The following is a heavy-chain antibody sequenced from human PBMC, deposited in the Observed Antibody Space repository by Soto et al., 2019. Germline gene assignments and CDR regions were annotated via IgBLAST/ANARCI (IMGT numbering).Heavy chain of an antibody. CDR3: ARVAVAVRPRWYNWFDP. CDR2: MNPNGGET. CDR1: GYTFSDYD. V-gene: IGHV1-8*02. J-gene: IGHJ5*02. D-gene: IGHD6-19*01. Sequence: QEPLVQSGAEVKKPGASVKVSCKTSGYTFSDYDINWVREATGQGLEWIGWMNPNGGETGYAQKFQGRVTMTRSVSLTTAYLELSSLRSEDTAVYYCARVAVAVRPRWYNWFDPWGQGTLVTVSS.